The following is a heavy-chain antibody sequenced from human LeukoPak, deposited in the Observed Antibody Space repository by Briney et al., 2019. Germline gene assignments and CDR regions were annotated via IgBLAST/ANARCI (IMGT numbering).Heavy chain of an antibody. CDR3: AAGGGYYDY. Sequence: SETLSLTCTVSGGSISSSSYYWGWIRQPPGKGLEWIGSMYYSGSTNYNPSLKSRVTISVDTSKNQFSLKLSSVTAADTAVYYCAAGGGYYDYWGQGTLVTVSS. D-gene: IGHD1-26*01. CDR2: MYYSGST. J-gene: IGHJ4*02. V-gene: IGHV4-39*07. CDR1: GGSISSSSYY.